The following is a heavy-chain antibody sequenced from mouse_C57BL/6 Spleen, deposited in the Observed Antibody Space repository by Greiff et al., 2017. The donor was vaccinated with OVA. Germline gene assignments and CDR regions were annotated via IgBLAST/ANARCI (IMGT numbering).Heavy chain of an antibody. J-gene: IGHJ4*01. Sequence: VQLQQSGPELVKPGASVKIPCKASGYTFTDYNVDWVKQSHGKSLEWIGDINPNNGGTIYNQKFKGKATLTVDKSSSTAYMELRSLTSEDTAVYYCARVRYDYYAMDYWGQGTSVTVSS. CDR1: GYTFTDYN. CDR3: ARVRYDYYAMDY. V-gene: IGHV1-18*01. D-gene: IGHD2-10*02. CDR2: INPNNGGT.